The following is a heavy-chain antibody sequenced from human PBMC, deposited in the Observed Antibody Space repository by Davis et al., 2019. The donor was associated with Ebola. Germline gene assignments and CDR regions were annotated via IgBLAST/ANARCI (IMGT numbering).Heavy chain of an antibody. D-gene: IGHD1-14*01. CDR1: GFSFNDYA. CDR3: ARGGETVTGTASHGMDV. CDR2: ITGLDGKT. V-gene: IGHV3-23*01. Sequence: GESLKISCAASGFSFNDYAMSWVRQSPVKGLEWVSLITGLDGKTYYTDSVKGRFIISRDRSKNTLYLQMDSLTAEDTAVYYCARGGETVTGTASHGMDVWGQGTTVTVSS. J-gene: IGHJ6*02.